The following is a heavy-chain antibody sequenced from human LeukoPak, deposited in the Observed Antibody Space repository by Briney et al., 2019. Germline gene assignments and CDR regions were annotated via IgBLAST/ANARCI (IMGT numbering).Heavy chain of an antibody. Sequence: YWXXIRQPPGXXLEWIGYIYYSGSTNYNPSLKSRVTISVDTSKNQFSLKLSSVTAADTAVYYCARVAANWFDPWGQGTLVTVSS. CDR2: IYYSGST. CDR1: Y. J-gene: IGHJ5*02. CDR3: ARVAANWFDP. V-gene: IGHV4-59*01. D-gene: IGHD6-25*01.